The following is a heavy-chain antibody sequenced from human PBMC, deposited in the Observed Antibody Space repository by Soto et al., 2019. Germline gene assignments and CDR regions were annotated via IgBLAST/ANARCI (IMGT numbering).Heavy chain of an antibody. J-gene: IGHJ5*02. D-gene: IGHD1-26*01. Sequence: GESLKISCKGSGYNFANYWIGWVRQMPGKGLEWMGFIHPGDADIRYSPSFQGQVTVSADKSISTAYLQWNSLKASDTAMYYCAAGKMEPHQNWFDPWGQGTLVTVSS. CDR1: GYNFANYW. CDR3: AAGKMEPHQNWFDP. V-gene: IGHV5-51*01. CDR2: IHPGDADI.